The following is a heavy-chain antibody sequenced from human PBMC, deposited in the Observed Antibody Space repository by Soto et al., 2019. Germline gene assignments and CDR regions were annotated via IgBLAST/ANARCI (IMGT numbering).Heavy chain of an antibody. CDR1: GYTFTGYY. D-gene: IGHD2-2*01. CDR3: AIGYCISTSCYAGNYYYYYGMDV. J-gene: IGHJ6*02. Sequence: QVQLVQSGAEVKKPGASVKVSCKASGYTFTGYYMHWVRQAPGQGLEWMGWINPNSGGTNYAQKFQGWVTMTRDTSISKAYMELSRLRADDTAVYYCAIGYCISTSCYAGNYYYYYGMDVWGQGTTVTVSS. CDR2: INPNSGGT. V-gene: IGHV1-2*04.